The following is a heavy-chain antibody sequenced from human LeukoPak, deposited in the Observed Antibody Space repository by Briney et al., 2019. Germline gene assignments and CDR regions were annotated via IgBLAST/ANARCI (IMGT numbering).Heavy chain of an antibody. CDR1: GGSISSSSYY. V-gene: IGHV4-39*07. D-gene: IGHD3-16*01. Sequence: SETLSLTCTVSGGSISSSSYYWGWIRQPPGKGLEWIGSIYYSGSTYYNPSLKSRVTISVDTSKNQFSLKLSSVTAADTAVYYCAREGGFDYWGQGTLVTVSS. CDR3: AREGGFDY. CDR2: IYYSGST. J-gene: IGHJ4*02.